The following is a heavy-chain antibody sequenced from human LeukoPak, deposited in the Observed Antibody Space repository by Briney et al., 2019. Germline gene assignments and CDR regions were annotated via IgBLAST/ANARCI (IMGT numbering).Heavy chain of an antibody. D-gene: IGHD3-3*01. Sequence: PSETLFLTCTVSGGSISSGDYYWSWIRQPPGKGLEWIGYIYYSGSTYYNPSLKSRVTISVDTSKNQFSLKLSSVTAADTAVYYCARVYCDFWSGTYYYYYYMDVWGKGTTVTVSS. CDR1: GGSISSGDYY. CDR3: ARVYCDFWSGTYYYYYYMDV. V-gene: IGHV4-30-4*08. J-gene: IGHJ6*03. CDR2: IYYSGST.